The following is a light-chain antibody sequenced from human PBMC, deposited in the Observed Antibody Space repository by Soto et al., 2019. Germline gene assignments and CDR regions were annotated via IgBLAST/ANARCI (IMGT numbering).Light chain of an antibody. J-gene: IGLJ1*01. CDR2: DVS. CDR3: CSYAGSYTFV. Sequence: QSVLTQPRPVSGSPGQSVPLPCPGNSSVVGGYDFVSWFQHHPGKPPKLIMYDVSKRPSGVPDRFSGSKSGNTASLTISGLQAEDEADYYCCSYAGSYTFVFGTGTKVTVL. CDR1: SSVVGGYDF. V-gene: IGLV2-11*01.